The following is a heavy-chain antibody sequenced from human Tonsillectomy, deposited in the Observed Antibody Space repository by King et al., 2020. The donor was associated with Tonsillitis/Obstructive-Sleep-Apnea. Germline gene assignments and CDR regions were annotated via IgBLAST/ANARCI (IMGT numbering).Heavy chain of an antibody. CDR3: AGSKGSGSYFDY. Sequence: VQLQESGPGLVKPSETLSLTCTVSGESINSYYWSWIRQPPGKGLEWIGYISYSGNTNYNPSLKSRVTISIDTSKNQFSLKLRSVTAADTAVYYCAGSKGSGSYFDYWGQGTLVTVSS. V-gene: IGHV4-59*01. D-gene: IGHD3-3*01. CDR2: ISYSGNT. J-gene: IGHJ4*02. CDR1: GESINSYY.